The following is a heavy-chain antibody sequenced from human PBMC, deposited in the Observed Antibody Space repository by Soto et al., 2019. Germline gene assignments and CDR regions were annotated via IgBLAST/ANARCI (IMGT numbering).Heavy chain of an antibody. Sequence: SVKVSCKASGGTSSGYAIGWVRQAPGQGLEWMGGIIPIFGTANYAQKFQGRVTITADESTSTAYMELSSLRSEDTAVYYCARDRSIAALTSYYYGMDVWGQGTTVTVSS. V-gene: IGHV1-69*13. CDR2: IIPIFGTA. CDR3: ARDRSIAALTSYYYGMDV. D-gene: IGHD6-6*01. J-gene: IGHJ6*02. CDR1: GGTSSGYA.